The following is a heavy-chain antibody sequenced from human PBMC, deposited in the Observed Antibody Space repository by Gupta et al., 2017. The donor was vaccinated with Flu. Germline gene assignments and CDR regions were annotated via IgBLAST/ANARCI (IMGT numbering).Heavy chain of an antibody. J-gene: IGHJ5*02. CDR3: AREKFCHTSTCYRWFDP. V-gene: IGHV1-2*06. CDR2: INPHRGSI. Sequence: QVQLEQSGAAVKQPGASVKVSCQASGYSFTAYFIHWVRQAPGQGPQWMGRINPHRGSINYEQRFQGRVTMTWDTSITTAYMELSGLGSDDAALYYCAREKFCHTSTCYRWFDPWGQGTLVTVSS. CDR1: GYSFTAYF. D-gene: IGHD2-2*02.